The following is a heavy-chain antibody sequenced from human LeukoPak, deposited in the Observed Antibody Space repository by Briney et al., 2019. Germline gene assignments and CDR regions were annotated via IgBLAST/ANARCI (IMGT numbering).Heavy chain of an antibody. Sequence: SGPVLVKPTETLTLTCTVSGFSISNAKKRVSWIRQPPGKALEWLAHIFSNDETSYRTSLKSRLTISKDSSKSQVVLTMTNMDPVDTATYYCARMSMGDFWSGYYTLDYYYYMDVWGKGTTVTVSS. CDR3: ARMSMGDFWSGYYTLDYYYYMDV. CDR1: GFSISNAKKR. J-gene: IGHJ6*03. CDR2: IFSNDET. V-gene: IGHV2-26*01. D-gene: IGHD3-3*01.